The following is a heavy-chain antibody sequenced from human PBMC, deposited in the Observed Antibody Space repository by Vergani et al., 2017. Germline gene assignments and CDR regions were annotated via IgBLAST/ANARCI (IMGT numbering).Heavy chain of an antibody. J-gene: IGHJ2*01. V-gene: IGHV3-9*01. CDR1: GFTFDDYA. CDR2: INWNSDSI. D-gene: IGHD6-13*01. CDR3: VKDIAASGNDWYFDF. Sequence: EVQLVESGGGLVQPGRSLRLSCAASGFTFDDYAMHWVRQAPGKGLEWVSGINWNSDSIAYADSVKGRFTISRDNAKNSLYLQMNSLRAEDTALYYCVKDIAASGNDWYFDFWGRGTLVSVSS.